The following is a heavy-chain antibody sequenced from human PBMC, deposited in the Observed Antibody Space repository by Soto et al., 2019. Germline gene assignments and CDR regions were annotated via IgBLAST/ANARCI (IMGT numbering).Heavy chain of an antibody. Sequence: QVQLVESGGGVVQPGRSLRLSCAASGFTFSSYGMHWVRQAPGKGLEWVAVISYDGSNKYYADSVKGRFTISRDNSKNTLYLQMNSLRAEDTAVYYCAKEIRGYYYVDWFDPWGQGTLVTVSS. CDR3: AKEIRGYYYVDWFDP. V-gene: IGHV3-30*18. J-gene: IGHJ5*02. CDR2: ISYDGSNK. D-gene: IGHD3-22*01. CDR1: GFTFSSYG.